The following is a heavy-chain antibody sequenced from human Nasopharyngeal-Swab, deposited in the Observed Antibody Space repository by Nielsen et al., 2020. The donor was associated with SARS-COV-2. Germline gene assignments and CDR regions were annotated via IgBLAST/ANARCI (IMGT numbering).Heavy chain of an antibody. CDR3: ARGRGDFWSGYYTQWFDP. CDR1: GGTFSSYA. J-gene: IGHJ5*02. Sequence: SVKVSCKASGGTFSSYAISWVRQAPGQGLEWMGGIIPIFGTANYAQKFQGRVTITADESTSTAYMELSSLRSEDTAVYYCARGRGDFWSGYYTQWFDPWGQGTLVTVSS. V-gene: IGHV1-69*13. CDR2: IIPIFGTA. D-gene: IGHD3-3*01.